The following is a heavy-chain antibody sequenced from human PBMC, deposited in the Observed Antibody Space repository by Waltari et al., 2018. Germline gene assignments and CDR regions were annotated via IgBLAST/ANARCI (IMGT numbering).Heavy chain of an antibody. D-gene: IGHD7-27*01. CDR2: INPNSGGT. Sequence: QVQLVQSGAEVKKPGASVKVSCKASGYTFTGYYMHWVRQAPGQGLEWMGRINPNSGGTNYAQKFQGRVTMTRDTSISTAYMELSSLRSEDTAVYYCARGVTGAYYYYYYMDVWGKGTTVTVSS. CDR3: ARGVTGAYYYYYYMDV. CDR1: GYTFTGYY. J-gene: IGHJ6*03. V-gene: IGHV1-2*06.